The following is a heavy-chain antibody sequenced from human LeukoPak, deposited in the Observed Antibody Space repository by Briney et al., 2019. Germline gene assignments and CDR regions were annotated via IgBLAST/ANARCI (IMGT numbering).Heavy chain of an antibody. V-gene: IGHV4-59*08. D-gene: IGHD2-21*01. J-gene: IGHJ3*02. CDR1: GGSISSYY. CDR3: ARLILQAFDI. Sequence: PSETLSLTCTVSGGSISSYYWSWIRQPPGKGLEWIGYIYYSGSTNYNPSLKSRVTISVDTSKNQFSLKLSSVTAADTAVYYCARLILQAFDIWGQGTMVTVSS. CDR2: IYYSGST.